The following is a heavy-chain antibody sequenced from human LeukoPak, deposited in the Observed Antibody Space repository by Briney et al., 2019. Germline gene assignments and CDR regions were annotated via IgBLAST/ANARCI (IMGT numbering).Heavy chain of an antibody. CDR3: AKGMMSIYYYYGMDV. Sequence: GGSLRLSCAASGFTFSSYAMSWVRQAPGKGLEWVSAISGSGGSTYYADSVKGRFTISRDNSKNTLYLQMNSLRAEDTAVYYCAKGMMSIYYYYGMDVWGQGTTVTVSS. CDR1: GFTFSSYA. J-gene: IGHJ6*02. CDR2: ISGSGGST. V-gene: IGHV3-23*01. D-gene: IGHD2-21*01.